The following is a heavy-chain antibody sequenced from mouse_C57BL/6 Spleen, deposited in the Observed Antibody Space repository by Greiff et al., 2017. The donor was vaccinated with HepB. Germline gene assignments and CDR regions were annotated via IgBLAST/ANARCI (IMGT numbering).Heavy chain of an antibody. D-gene: IGHD3-1*01. CDR1: GYSITSGYY. J-gene: IGHJ2*01. V-gene: IGHV3-6*01. Sequence: ESGPGLVKPSQSLSLTCSVTGYSITSGYYWNWIRQFPGNKLEWMGYISYDGSNNYNPSLKNRISITRDTSKNQFFLKLNSVTTEDTATYYCARGEGYPYFDYWGQGTTLTVSS. CDR2: ISYDGSN. CDR3: ARGEGYPYFDY.